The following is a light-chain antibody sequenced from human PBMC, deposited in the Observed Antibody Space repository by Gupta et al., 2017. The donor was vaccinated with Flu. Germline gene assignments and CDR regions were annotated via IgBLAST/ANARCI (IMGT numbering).Light chain of an antibody. V-gene: IGLV6-57*01. J-gene: IGLJ3*02. Sequence: NFILTQPHSVSESPGKTVTISCTRSSGSIASNYVQWYQQRPGSSPTTVLYETNQRPSGVPDRFSGSIDSSSNSASLTISGLKTDGEADYYCQSYDTTNHWVFGGGTKLTVL. CDR2: ETN. CDR3: QSYDTTNHWV. CDR1: SGSIASNY.